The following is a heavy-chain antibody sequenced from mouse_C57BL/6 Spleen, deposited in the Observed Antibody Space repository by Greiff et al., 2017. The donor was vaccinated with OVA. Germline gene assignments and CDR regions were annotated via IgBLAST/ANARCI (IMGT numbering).Heavy chain of an antibody. D-gene: IGHD3-2*02. CDR2: IYPGDGDT. CDR1: GYAFSSSW. Sequence: VKLVESGPELVKPGASVKISCKASGYAFSSSWMNWVKQRPGKGLEWIGRIYPGDGDTNYNGKFKGKATLTADKSSSTAYMQLSSLTSEDSAVYFYARVCDSSGYFDYWGKGATLTVSS. V-gene: IGHV1-82*01. CDR3: ARVCDSSGYFDY. J-gene: IGHJ2*01.